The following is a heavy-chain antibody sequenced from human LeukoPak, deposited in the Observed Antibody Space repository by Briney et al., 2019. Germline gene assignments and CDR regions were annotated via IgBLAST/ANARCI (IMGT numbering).Heavy chain of an antibody. J-gene: IGHJ4*02. D-gene: IGHD6-19*01. CDR2: IYSGGST. V-gene: IGHV3-66*01. CDR3: ARTGYSSGGNYFDY. Sequence: PGGSLRLSCAASGFTVSSNYMNWVRQAPGKGLEWVSVIYSGGSTYYADSVKGRFTISRDNAKNSLYLQMNSLRAEDTAVYYCARTGYSSGGNYFDYWGQGTLVTVSS. CDR1: GFTVSSNY.